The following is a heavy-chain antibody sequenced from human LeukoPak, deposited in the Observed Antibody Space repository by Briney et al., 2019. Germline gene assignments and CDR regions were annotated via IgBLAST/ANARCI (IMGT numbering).Heavy chain of an antibody. J-gene: IGHJ4*02. CDR1: GFTFSSYG. CDR2: ISYDGSNK. V-gene: IGHV3-30*03. D-gene: IGHD3-22*01. CDR3: ARGIGDSSGYYYGTFDY. Sequence: GGSLRLSCAASGFTFSSYGIHWVRQAPGKGLEWVAVISYDGSNKYYADSVEGRFTISRDNSKNTLYLQMNSLRAEDTAVYYCARGIGDSSGYYYGTFDYWGQGTLVTVSS.